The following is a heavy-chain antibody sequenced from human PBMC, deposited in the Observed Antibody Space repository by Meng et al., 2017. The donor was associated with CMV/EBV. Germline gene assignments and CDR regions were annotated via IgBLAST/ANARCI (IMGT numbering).Heavy chain of an antibody. D-gene: IGHD6-19*01. CDR3: AKDHYSSGWYLLDYFDY. J-gene: IGHJ4*02. Sequence: GESLKISCAASGFTFSSYGMHWVRQAPGKGLEWVAFIRYDGSNKYYADSVKGRFTISRDNSKNTLYLQMNGLRAEDTAVYYCAKDHYSSGWYLLDYFDYWGQGTLVTVSS. CDR2: IRYDGSNK. CDR1: GFTFSSYG. V-gene: IGHV3-30*02.